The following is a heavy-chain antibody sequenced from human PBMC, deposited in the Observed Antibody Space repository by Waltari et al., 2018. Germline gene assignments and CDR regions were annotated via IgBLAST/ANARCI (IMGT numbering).Heavy chain of an antibody. CDR3: ARSGYCSSTSCYDAFDI. CDR2: ISYDGSNK. Sequence: QVQLVESGGGVVQPGRSLRLSCAASGFTFSSYAMHWVRPAPGKGLEWVAVISYDGSNKYYADSVKGRFTISRDNSKNTLYLQMNSLRAEDTAVYYCARSGYCSSTSCYDAFDIWGQGTMVTVSS. D-gene: IGHD2-2*01. V-gene: IGHV3-30-3*01. J-gene: IGHJ3*02. CDR1: GFTFSSYA.